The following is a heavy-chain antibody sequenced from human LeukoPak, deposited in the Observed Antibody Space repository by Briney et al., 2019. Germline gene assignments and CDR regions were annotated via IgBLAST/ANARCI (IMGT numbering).Heavy chain of an antibody. D-gene: IGHD5-12*01. CDR3: ARVGGHSGYDFLN. Sequence: ASVKVSCKVSGYALTELSMHWVRQAPGKGLEWMGGFDPEDGETIYAQKFQGRVTITADKSTSTAYMELSSLRSEDTAVYYCARVGGHSGYDFLNWGQGTLVTVSS. CDR1: GYALTELS. J-gene: IGHJ4*02. V-gene: IGHV1-24*01. CDR2: FDPEDGET.